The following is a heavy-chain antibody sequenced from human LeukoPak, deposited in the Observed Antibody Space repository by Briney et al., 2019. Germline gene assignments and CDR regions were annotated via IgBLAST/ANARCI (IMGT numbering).Heavy chain of an antibody. CDR1: GYTFTDFY. CDR3: ARGSTIVATDLVDY. J-gene: IGHJ4*02. V-gene: IGHV1-2*02. Sequence: SVNVSCTASGYTFTDFYMHSVRQAPGHEREWMGWINLNSGGTKQAKNFQGRVTMPRDTSIRTANMELSRLRSDAPAVYYCARGSTIVATDLVDYWRRGTLLTVCS. D-gene: IGHD5-12*01. CDR2: INLNSGGT.